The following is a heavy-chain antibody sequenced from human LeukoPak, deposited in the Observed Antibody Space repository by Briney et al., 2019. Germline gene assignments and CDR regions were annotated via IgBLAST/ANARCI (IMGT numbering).Heavy chain of an antibody. D-gene: IGHD1-26*01. J-gene: IGHJ4*02. V-gene: IGHV3-30-3*01. CDR2: ISYDGSNK. Sequence: GGSLRLSCAASGFTVSSNYMSWVRQAPGKGLEWVAVISYDGSNKYYADSVKGRFTISRDNSKNTLYLQMNSLRAEDTAVYYCAREGATTLNFDYWGQGTLVTVSS. CDR3: AREGATTLNFDY. CDR1: GFTVSSNY.